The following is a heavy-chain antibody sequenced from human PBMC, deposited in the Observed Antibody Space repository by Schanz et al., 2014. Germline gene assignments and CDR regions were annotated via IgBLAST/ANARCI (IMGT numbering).Heavy chain of an antibody. J-gene: IGHJ4*02. Sequence: VQLVESGGGVVQPGRSLRLSCAASGFTFSSYAMSWVRQAPGKGLEWVSAISGGGGTIYYADSVKGRFTISRDNAKNSLYLEMNSLRAEDTALYYCARDRRNADLDYWGQGTLVTVSS. D-gene: IGHD1-1*01. CDR3: ARDRRNADLDY. CDR2: ISGGGGTI. CDR1: GFTFSSYA. V-gene: IGHV3-23*04.